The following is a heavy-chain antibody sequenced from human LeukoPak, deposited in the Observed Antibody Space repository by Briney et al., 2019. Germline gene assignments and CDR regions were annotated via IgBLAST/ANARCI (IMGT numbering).Heavy chain of an antibody. CDR2: IYYSGST. V-gene: IGHV4-39*01. J-gene: IGHJ4*02. CDR1: GGSISSSSYY. D-gene: IGHD3-22*01. Sequence: SETLSLTCTVSGGSISSSSYYWGWIRQPPGKGLEWIGSIYYSGSTYYNPSLKSRVTISVDTSKNQFSLKLSSVTAADPAVYYCAIGGSSGYSLLYYFDYWGQGTLVTVSS. CDR3: AIGGSSGYSLLYYFDY.